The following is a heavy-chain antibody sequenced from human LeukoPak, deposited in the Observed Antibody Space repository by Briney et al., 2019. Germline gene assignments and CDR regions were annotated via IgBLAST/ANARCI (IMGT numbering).Heavy chain of an antibody. CDR1: GFSFRSFE. CDR2: ISSASGTI. V-gene: IGHV3-48*03. CDR3: ARSTELSDPYFYYGMDV. D-gene: IGHD1-26*01. Sequence: GGSLRLSCAASGFSFRSFEMSWVRQAPGKGLECIAYISSASGTIYHVDSVKGRFTISRDNANNSLYLQMNSLRAEDTAIYYCARSTELSDPYFYYGMDVWGQGTTVTVSS. J-gene: IGHJ6*02.